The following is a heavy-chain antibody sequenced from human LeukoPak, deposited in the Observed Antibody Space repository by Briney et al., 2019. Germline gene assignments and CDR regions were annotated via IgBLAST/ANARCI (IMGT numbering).Heavy chain of an antibody. V-gene: IGHV3-30*03. D-gene: IGHD6-13*01. J-gene: IGHJ4*02. CDR2: ISYDGSNK. Sequence: GRSLRLSCAASGFTFSKYGMHWARQAPGRGLEWVAVISYDGSNKYYADSVKGRFTISRDDSKNTLYLRMNSLRADDTAVYYCARSLFSSSQHFDYWGQGTLVTVSS. CDR3: ARSLFSSSQHFDY. CDR1: GFTFSKYG.